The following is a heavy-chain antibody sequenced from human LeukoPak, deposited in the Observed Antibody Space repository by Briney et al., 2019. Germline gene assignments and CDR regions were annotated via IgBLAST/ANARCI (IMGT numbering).Heavy chain of an antibody. CDR1: GYTFTSYG. D-gene: IGHD3-22*01. V-gene: IGHV1-18*01. J-gene: IGHJ4*02. Sequence: ASVKVSCKASGYTFTSYGISWVRQAPGQGLEWMGWISAYNGNTNYAQKLQGRVTMTTDTSTSTAYMELRSLRSDDTAVYYCAITYYYDSSGYYADYWGQGTLVTVSS. CDR3: AITYYYDSSGYYADY. CDR2: ISAYNGNT.